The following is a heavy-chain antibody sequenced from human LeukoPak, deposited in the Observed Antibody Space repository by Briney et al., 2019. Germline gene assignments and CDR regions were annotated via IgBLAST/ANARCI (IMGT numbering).Heavy chain of an antibody. CDR2: INHSGST. CDR1: GGSFSGYY. V-gene: IGHV4-34*01. J-gene: IGHJ1*01. CDR3: ARVGLSHCSGGSCRRKYFQH. Sequence: PSETLSLTCAVYGGSFSGYYWSWIRQPPGKGPEWIGEINHSGSTNYNPSLKSRVTISVDTSKNQFSLKLSSVTAADTAVYYCARVGLSHCSGGSCRRKYFQHWGQGTLVTVSS. D-gene: IGHD2-15*01.